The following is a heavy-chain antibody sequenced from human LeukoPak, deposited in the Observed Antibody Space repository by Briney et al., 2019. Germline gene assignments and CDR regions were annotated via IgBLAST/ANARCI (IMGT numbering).Heavy chain of an antibody. D-gene: IGHD3-10*01. CDR2: ISGSGGST. J-gene: IGHJ4*02. CDR1: GFTFSSYA. V-gene: IGHV3-23*01. CDR3: ALQRGTVVRGVIGGYFDY. Sequence: PGGSLRLSCAASGFTFSSYAMSWVRQAPGKGLEWVSAISGSGGSTYYADSVKGRFTISRDNSKNTLYLQMNSLRAEDTAVYYCALQRGTVVRGVIGGYFDYWGQGTLVTVSS.